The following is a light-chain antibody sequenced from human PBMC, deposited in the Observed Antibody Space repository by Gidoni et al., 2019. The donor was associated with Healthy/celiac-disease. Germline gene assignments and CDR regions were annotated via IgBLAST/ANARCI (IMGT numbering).Light chain of an antibody. J-gene: IGKJ2*01. CDR3: QQYGSSPPVT. V-gene: IGKV3D-20*01. Sequence: EILLTQSPATRSLSPGERATLSCGASQSVSSSYLAWYQQKPGLAPRLLIYDASSRATGIPDRFSGSGSGTDFTLTISRLEPEDFAVYYCQQYGSSPPVTFGQGTKLEIK. CDR1: QSVSSSY. CDR2: DAS.